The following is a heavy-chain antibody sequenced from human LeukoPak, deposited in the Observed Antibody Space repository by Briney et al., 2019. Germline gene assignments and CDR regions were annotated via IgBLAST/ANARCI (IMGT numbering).Heavy chain of an antibody. Sequence: GGSLRPSCAASGFTFSSYGMHWVRQAPGKGLEWVSSISSSSSYIYYADSVKGRFTISRDNAKNSLYLQMNSLRAEDTAVYYCARGGSITSIFDYWGQGTLVTVSS. J-gene: IGHJ4*02. CDR3: ARGGSITSIFDY. CDR2: ISSSSSYI. V-gene: IGHV3-21*01. CDR1: GFTFSSYG. D-gene: IGHD3-10*01.